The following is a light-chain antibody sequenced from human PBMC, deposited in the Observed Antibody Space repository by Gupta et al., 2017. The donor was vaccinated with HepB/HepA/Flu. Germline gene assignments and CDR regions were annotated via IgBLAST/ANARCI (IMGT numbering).Light chain of an antibody. Sequence: DIQMTQFPSSLSASIGDRVTITCRASESISRWLAWYQQKPGRAPKLLVNQASTLQSGVSSRFSGSGSGTEFTLNSSSLQPDDFATYYCQHFHSYPWTFGQGTKVEVK. V-gene: IGKV1-5*03. CDR3: QHFHSYPWT. CDR1: ESISRW. J-gene: IGKJ1*01. CDR2: QAS.